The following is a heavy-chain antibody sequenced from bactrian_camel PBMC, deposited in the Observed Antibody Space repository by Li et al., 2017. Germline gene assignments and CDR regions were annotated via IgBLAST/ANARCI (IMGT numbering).Heavy chain of an antibody. Sequence: HVQLVESGGGSVQAGGSLRLSCAASGICFSDSYMYWVRQTPEKGLEWVASIAGDGSRIDYLDSVMGRFTISRDNAKSMVYLRMNSLRSEDTALYYCAKLSTRWSEFPYWGQGTQVTVS. J-gene: IGHJ4*01. V-gene: IGHV3S6*01. CDR3: AKLSTRWSEFPY. CDR2: IAGDGSRI. D-gene: IGHD2*01. CDR1: GICFSDSY.